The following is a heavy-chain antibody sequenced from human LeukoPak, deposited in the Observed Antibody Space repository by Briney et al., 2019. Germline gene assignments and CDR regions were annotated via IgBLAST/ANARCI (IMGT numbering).Heavy chain of an antibody. D-gene: IGHD1-1*01. J-gene: IGHJ4*02. CDR2: INPNSGGT. CDR1: GYTFTGYY. CDR3: ARDLIQLELYYFDY. V-gene: IGHV1-2*02. Sequence: ASVKVSCKASGYTFTGYYMHWVRQAPGQGLEWMGWINPNSGGTNYAQKFQGRVTMTRDTSISTAYMELSRLRSEDTAVYYCARDLIQLELYYFDYWGQGTLVTVSS.